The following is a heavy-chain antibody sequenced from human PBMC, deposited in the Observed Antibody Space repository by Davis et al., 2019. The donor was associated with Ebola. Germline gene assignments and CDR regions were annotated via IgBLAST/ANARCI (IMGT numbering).Heavy chain of an antibody. CDR1: GFTVTTYG. J-gene: IGHJ4*02. Sequence: GESLKISCAATGFTVTTYGMSWVRQAPGKGLEWVSAINRKEYYADSVKGRFTISRDSSKNTLSLQMDSLRVDDTAIYYCAKEIGGSGWYSIDYWGQGAPVTVSS. CDR2: INRKE. D-gene: IGHD6-19*01. V-gene: IGHV3-23*01. CDR3: AKEIGGSGWYSIDY.